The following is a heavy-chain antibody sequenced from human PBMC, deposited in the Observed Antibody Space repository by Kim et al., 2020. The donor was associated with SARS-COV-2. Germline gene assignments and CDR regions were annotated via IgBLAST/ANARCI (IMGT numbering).Heavy chain of an antibody. CDR2: INHSGST. CDR1: GGSFSGYY. CDR3: ARGNTAAGTAFDP. D-gene: IGHD6-13*01. Sequence: SETLSLTCAVYGGSFSGYYWSWIRQPPGKGLEWIGEINHSGSTNYNPSLKSRVTISVDTSKNQFSLKLSSVTAADTAVYYCARGNTAAGTAFDPWGQGTLVTVSS. J-gene: IGHJ5*02. V-gene: IGHV4-34*01.